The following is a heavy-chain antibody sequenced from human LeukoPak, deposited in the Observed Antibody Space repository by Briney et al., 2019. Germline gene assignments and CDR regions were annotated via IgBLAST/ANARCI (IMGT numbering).Heavy chain of an antibody. Sequence: SETLSLTCAVSGGSISSTNWWSWVRQPPGKGLEWIGEINHSGSTNYNPSLKSRVTISVDTSKNQFSLKLSSVTAADTAVYYCARGSRWQQDWGQGTLVTVSS. CDR1: GGSISSTNW. CDR2: INHSGST. D-gene: IGHD6-13*01. CDR3: ARGSRWQQD. J-gene: IGHJ4*02. V-gene: IGHV4-4*02.